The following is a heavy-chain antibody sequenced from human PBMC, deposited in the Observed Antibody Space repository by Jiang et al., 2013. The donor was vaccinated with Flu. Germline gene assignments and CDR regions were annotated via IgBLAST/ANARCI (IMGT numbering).Heavy chain of an antibody. Sequence: LLKPSETLSLTCAVYGGSFSGYYWSWIRQPPGKGLEWIGEINHSGSTNYNPSLKSRVTISVDTSKNQFSLKLSSVTAADTAVYYCARKGAYGSGKFDYWGQGTLVTVSS. CDR3: ARKGAYGSGKFDY. V-gene: IGHV4-34*01. J-gene: IGHJ4*02. CDR2: INHSGST. D-gene: IGHD3-10*01. CDR1: GGSFSGYY.